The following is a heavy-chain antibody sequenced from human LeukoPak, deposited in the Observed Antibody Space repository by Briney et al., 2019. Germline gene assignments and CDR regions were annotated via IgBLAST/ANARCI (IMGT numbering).Heavy chain of an antibody. V-gene: IGHV1-18*04. Sequence: ASVKVSCKAYGYTFTTYGINWVPQAPGQGLEWMGWISENKGNTNHAQRFQGRVTMTTDTSTNTAYMELRSLRSDDTAVYYCARGIAVTREFDQWGQGTLVIVSS. CDR2: ISENKGNT. D-gene: IGHD6-19*01. CDR3: ARGIAVTREFDQ. J-gene: IGHJ4*02. CDR1: GYTFTTYG.